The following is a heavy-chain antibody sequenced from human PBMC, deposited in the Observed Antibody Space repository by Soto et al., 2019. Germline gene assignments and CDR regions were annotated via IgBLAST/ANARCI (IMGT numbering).Heavy chain of an antibody. CDR2: ISYDGSNK. Sequence: GGSLRLSCAASGFTFSSYGMHWVRQAPGKGLEWVAVISYDGSNKYYADSVKGRFTISRDNSKNTLYLQMNSLRAEDTAVYYCATEKDIVVVPAANSYYYMDVWGKGTTVTVSS. CDR1: GFTFSSYG. CDR3: ATEKDIVVVPAANSYYYMDV. J-gene: IGHJ6*03. D-gene: IGHD2-2*01. V-gene: IGHV3-30*03.